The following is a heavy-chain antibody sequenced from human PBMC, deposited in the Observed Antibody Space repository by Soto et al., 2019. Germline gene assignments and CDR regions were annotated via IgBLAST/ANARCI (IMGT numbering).Heavy chain of an antibody. J-gene: IGHJ6*02. CDR1: GFTFSSYS. CDR3: ARGDYDFWSGYHYYYYGMDV. V-gene: IGHV3-21*01. Sequence: EVQLVESGGGLVKPGGSLRLSCAASGFTFSSYSMNWVRQAPGKGLEWVSSISSSSSYIYYADSVKGRFTISRDNAKNSLYLQMNSLRAEDTAVYYCARGDYDFWSGYHYYYYGMDVWGQGTTVTVSS. CDR2: ISSSSSYI. D-gene: IGHD3-3*01.